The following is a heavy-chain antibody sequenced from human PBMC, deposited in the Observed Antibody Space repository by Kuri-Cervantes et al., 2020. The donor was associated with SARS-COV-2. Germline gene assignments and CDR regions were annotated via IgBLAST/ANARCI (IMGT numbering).Heavy chain of an antibody. V-gene: IGHV3-21*01. Sequence: GSLRLSCAASGFTFSSYSMNWVRQAPGKGLEWVPSISSSSSYIYYADSVKGRFTISRDNAKNSLYLQMNSLRAEDTAVYYCARDWAGTEGFDAFDIWGQGTMVTVSS. D-gene: IGHD3/OR15-3a*01. CDR2: ISSSSSYI. J-gene: IGHJ3*02. CDR1: GFTFSSYS. CDR3: ARDWAGTEGFDAFDI.